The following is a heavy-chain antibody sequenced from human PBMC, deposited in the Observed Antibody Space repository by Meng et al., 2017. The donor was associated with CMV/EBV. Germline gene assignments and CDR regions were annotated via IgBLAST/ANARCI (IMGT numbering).Heavy chain of an antibody. CDR2: IYYSGST. CDR1: GGSISSSSYY. V-gene: IGHV4-39*07. CDR3: ARAPDPKPTTVTTSEYYFDC. D-gene: IGHD4-11*01. J-gene: IGHJ4*02. Sequence: SETLSLTCTVSGGSISSSSYYWGWIRQPPGKGLEWIGSIYYSGSTYYNPSLKSRVTISVDTSKNQFSLKLSSVTAADTAVYYCARAPDPKPTTVTTSEYYFDCWGQGTLVTVSS.